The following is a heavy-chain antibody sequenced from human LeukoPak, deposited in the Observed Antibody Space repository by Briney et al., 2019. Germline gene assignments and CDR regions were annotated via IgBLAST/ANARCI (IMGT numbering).Heavy chain of an antibody. J-gene: IGHJ3*02. CDR2: INHSGST. CDR3: ARHSGAPPEDDAFDI. Sequence: SETLSLTCAVYGGSISGYYWSWIRQPPGKGLEWIGEINHSGSTNYNPSLKSRVTISVDTSKNQFSLKLSSVTAADTAVYYCARHSGAPPEDDAFDIWGQGTMVTVSS. CDR1: GGSISGYY. V-gene: IGHV4-34*01. D-gene: IGHD1-26*01.